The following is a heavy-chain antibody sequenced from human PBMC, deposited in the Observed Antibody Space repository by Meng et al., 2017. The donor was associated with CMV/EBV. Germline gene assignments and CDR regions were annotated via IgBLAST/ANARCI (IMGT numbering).Heavy chain of an antibody. D-gene: IGHD2-2*01. CDR2: ISSSSSYI. V-gene: IGHV3-21*01. J-gene: IGHJ6*02. Sequence: GESLKISCAASGFTFSSYSMNWVRQAPGKGLEWVSSISSSSSYIYYADLVKGRFTISRDNAKNSLYLQMNSLRAEDTAVYYCARELSCSSTSCYLLKANYYYYYGMDVWGQGTTVTVSS. CDR1: GFTFSSYS. CDR3: ARELSCSSTSCYLLKANYYYYYGMDV.